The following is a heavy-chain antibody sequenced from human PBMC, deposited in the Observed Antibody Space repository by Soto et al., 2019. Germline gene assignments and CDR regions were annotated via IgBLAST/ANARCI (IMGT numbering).Heavy chain of an antibody. V-gene: IGHV3-23*01. Sequence: GGSLRLSCAASGFTFSSYAMSWVRQAPGKGLEWVSAISGSGGSTYYADSVKGRFTISRDNSKNTLYLQMNSLRAEDTAVYYCAKDGYSSGWYGNYYYYYGMDVWGQGTTVTVSS. D-gene: IGHD6-19*01. J-gene: IGHJ6*02. CDR1: GFTFSSYA. CDR3: AKDGYSSGWYGNYYYYYGMDV. CDR2: ISGSGGST.